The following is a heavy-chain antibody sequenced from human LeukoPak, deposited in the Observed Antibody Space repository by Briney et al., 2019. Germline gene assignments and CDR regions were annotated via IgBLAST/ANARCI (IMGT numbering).Heavy chain of an antibody. CDR2: IYYSGST. Sequence: PSETLSLTCSVSGGSVSSGGYYWSWIRQHPGKGLEWIGYIYYSGSTYYNPSLKSRVTISVDTSKNQFSLKLSSVTAADTAVYYCARSFSSMAPDYWGQGTLVTVSS. V-gene: IGHV4-31*03. CDR3: ARSFSSMAPDY. D-gene: IGHD2/OR15-2a*01. J-gene: IGHJ4*02. CDR1: GGSVSSGGYY.